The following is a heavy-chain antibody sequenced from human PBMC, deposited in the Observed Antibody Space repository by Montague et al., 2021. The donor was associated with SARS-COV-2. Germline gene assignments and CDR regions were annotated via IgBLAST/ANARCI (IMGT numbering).Heavy chain of an antibody. Sequence: SETLSLTCTVSGGSISNCHYCCAWIRQPPGKGLEWIGSIYFNGHSYYNPSLKNRASISLDTSKNQYYLKLNSVAAADTAVYYCARQPPYQTGALDIWGQGTMVTVSS. D-gene: IGHD2-2*01. J-gene: IGHJ3*02. V-gene: IGHV4-39*01. CDR3: ARQPPYQTGALDI. CDR2: IYFNGHS. CDR1: GGSISNCHYC.